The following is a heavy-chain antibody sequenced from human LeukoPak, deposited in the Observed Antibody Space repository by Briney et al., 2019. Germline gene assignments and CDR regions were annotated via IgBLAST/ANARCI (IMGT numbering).Heavy chain of an antibody. Sequence: GGSLRLSCAASGFTVSSNYMSWVRQAPGKGLEWVSVIYSGGSTYYADSVKGRFTISRDNSKNTLYLQMNSLRAEDTAVYYCARKGLVEAFDIWGQGTMVTVSS. CDR2: IYSGGST. CDR1: GFTVSSNY. J-gene: IGHJ3*02. V-gene: IGHV3-66*01. CDR3: ARKGLVEAFDI. D-gene: IGHD3/OR15-3a*01.